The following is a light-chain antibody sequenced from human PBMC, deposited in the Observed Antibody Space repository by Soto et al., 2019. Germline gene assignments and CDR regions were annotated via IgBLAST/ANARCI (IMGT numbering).Light chain of an antibody. V-gene: IGKV3-20*01. Sequence: EIVLTQSPGTLSLSPGERATLSCRASQSVSSSSLAWYQQKPDQAPRLLIYGASSRATGIPDRFSGSGSGTDFTLTITRLEPEDSAVYYCQQYGSSLRTFGQGTRLEIK. CDR2: GAS. J-gene: IGKJ5*01. CDR3: QQYGSSLRT. CDR1: QSVSSSS.